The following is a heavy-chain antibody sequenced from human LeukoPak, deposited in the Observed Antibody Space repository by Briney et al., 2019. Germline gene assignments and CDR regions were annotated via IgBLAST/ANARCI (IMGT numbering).Heavy chain of an antibody. V-gene: IGHV3-53*01. J-gene: IGHJ3*02. CDR1: GFTVSTIY. Sequence: PGGSLRLSCAASGFTVSTIYMSWVRQAPGKGLEWVSVIYTGGSTYFADSVKGRFTISRDNSKNTLYLQMNSLRAEDTAVYYCARPRYSGSYGGAFDIWGQGTMVTVSS. CDR2: IYTGGST. CDR3: ARPRYSGSYGGAFDI. D-gene: IGHD1-26*01.